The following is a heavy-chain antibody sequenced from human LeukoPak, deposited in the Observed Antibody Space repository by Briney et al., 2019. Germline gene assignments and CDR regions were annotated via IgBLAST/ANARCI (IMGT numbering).Heavy chain of an antibody. V-gene: IGHV4-59*01. CDR1: GGSTSGYY. CDR3: ARGRYYYDSSGYYYYYYGMDV. CDR2: IYYSGST. Sequence: SETLSLTCSVSGGSTSGYYWSWIRQPPGQGLEWIGYIYYSGSTNYNPSLKSRVTISVDTSKNQFSLKLSSVTAADTAVYYCARGRYYYDSSGYYYYYYGMDVWGQGTTVTVSS. D-gene: IGHD3-22*01. J-gene: IGHJ6*02.